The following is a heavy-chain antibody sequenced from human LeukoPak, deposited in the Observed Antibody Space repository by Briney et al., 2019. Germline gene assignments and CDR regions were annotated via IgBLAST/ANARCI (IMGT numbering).Heavy chain of an antibody. CDR2: IHQSGNT. CDR1: GGSISSSSYY. J-gene: IGHJ6*03. D-gene: IGHD3-3*01. Sequence: SETLSLTCTVSGGSISSSSYYWGWIRQPPGKGLEWIGEIHQSGNTNYNPSLKSRLTISVDTSKNQFSLKLSSVTAADTAVYYCARGFLEWLLLPYYYYYMDVWGKGTTVTVS. CDR3: ARGFLEWLLLPYYYYYMDV. V-gene: IGHV4-39*07.